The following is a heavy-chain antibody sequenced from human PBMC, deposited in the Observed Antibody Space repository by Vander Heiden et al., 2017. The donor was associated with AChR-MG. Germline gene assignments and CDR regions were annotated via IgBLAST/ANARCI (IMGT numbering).Heavy chain of an antibody. Sequence: QVQLQESGPGLVTPSGTLSLTCAVSGGSISSSNWWSRVRQAPGKGLEWIGEIYHSGSTNYNPSLKSRVTISVDKSKNQFSLKLSSVTAADTAVYYCARDWRRYCTNGVGYRPYYYYGMDVWGQGTTVTVSS. J-gene: IGHJ6*02. V-gene: IGHV4-4*02. CDR2: IYHSGST. CDR1: GGSISSSNW. D-gene: IGHD2-8*01. CDR3: ARDWRRYCTNGVGYRPYYYYGMDV.